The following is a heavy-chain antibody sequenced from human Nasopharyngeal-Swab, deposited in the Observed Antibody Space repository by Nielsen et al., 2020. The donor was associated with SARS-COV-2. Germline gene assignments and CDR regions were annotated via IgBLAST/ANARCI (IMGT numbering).Heavy chain of an antibody. D-gene: IGHD3-3*01. CDR2: IYYSGST. J-gene: IGHJ6*03. CDR3: ARQIYDFWSGYGLVYYYYMDV. V-gene: IGHV4-59*08. Sequence: WIRQPPGKGLEWIGYIYYSGSTNYNPSLKSRVTISVDTSKNQFSLKLSSVTAADTAVYYCARQIYDFWSGYGLVYYYYMDVWGKGTRSPSP.